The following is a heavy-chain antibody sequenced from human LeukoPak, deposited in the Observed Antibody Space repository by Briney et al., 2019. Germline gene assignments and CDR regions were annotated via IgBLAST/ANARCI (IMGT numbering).Heavy chain of an antibody. CDR1: GLTFSDYY. CDR2: ISSSGSTI. J-gene: IGHJ4*02. D-gene: IGHD3-22*01. CDR3: AIQITMIVVVAYFDY. V-gene: IGHV3-11*04. Sequence: PGGSLRHSRAASGLTFSDYYMTWIRQAPGKGLEWVAYISSSGSTIYSADSVKGRFTVSRDNAKNSLFLHMNSLRAEDTAIYYCAIQITMIVVVAYFDYWGEGTVVTVSS.